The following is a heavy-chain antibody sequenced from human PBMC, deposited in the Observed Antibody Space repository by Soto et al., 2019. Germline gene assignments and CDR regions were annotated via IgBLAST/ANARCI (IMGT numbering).Heavy chain of an antibody. Sequence: GGSLRLSCAASGFTFSSYGMHWVRQAPGKGLEWVAVISYDGSNKYYADSVKGRFTISRDNSKNTLYLQMNSLRAEDTAVYYCAKDYQDGDYWGQGTLVTVSS. CDR2: ISYDGSNK. J-gene: IGHJ4*02. CDR3: AKDYQDGDY. V-gene: IGHV3-30*18. CDR1: GFTFSSYG. D-gene: IGHD2-15*01.